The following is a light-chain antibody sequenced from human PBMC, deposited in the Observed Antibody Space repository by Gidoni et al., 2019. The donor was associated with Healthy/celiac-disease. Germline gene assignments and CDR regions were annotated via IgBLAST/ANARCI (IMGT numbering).Light chain of an antibody. CDR2: DAS. Sequence: EIVLTQSPATLSLSPGERATLSCSASQSVSSYLDWYQQKPGLIYDASNRATGIPARFSGSGSGTDCTLTISSLEPEDFAVYYCQQRSNWPPAFGQGTKLEIK. CDR1: QSVSSY. V-gene: IGKV3-11*01. CDR3: QQRSNWPPA. J-gene: IGKJ2*01.